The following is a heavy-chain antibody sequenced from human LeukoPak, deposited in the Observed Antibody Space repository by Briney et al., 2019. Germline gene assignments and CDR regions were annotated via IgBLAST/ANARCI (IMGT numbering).Heavy chain of an antibody. CDR1: GGSISSYY. CDR2: IYYSGST. D-gene: IGHD1-26*01. V-gene: IGHV4-59*01. J-gene: IGHJ6*02. Sequence: SETLSLTCTVSGGSISSYYWNWIRQPPGKGLEWIGYIYYSGSTNYNPSLKSRVTISVDTSKNQFSLKLSSVTAADTAVYYCARGTIVGTPHGMDVWGQGTTVTVSS. CDR3: ARGTIVGTPHGMDV.